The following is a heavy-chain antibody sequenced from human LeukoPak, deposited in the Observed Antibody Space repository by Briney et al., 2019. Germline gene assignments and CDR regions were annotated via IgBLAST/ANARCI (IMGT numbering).Heavy chain of an antibody. CDR2: ISSSSSSI. Sequence: GGSLRLSCAASGFSFSSYSMNWVRQAPGKGLEWVSSISSSSSSIYYADSVKGRFTISRDNAKNSLYLQMNSLRADDTAVYYCARGVVDPWGQGTLVTVSS. CDR1: GFSFSSYS. V-gene: IGHV3-21*01. CDR3: ARGVVDP. J-gene: IGHJ5*02. D-gene: IGHD2-21*01.